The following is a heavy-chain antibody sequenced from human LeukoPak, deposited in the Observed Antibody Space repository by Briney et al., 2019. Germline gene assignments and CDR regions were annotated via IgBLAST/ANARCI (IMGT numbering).Heavy chain of an antibody. CDR3: ARESRDGYNYPSFDY. D-gene: IGHD5-24*01. J-gene: IGHJ4*02. Sequence: GGSLRLSCAASGFTFSSYEMNWVRQAPGKGLEWVSYISSSGSTIYYADSVKGRFTISRDNAKNSLYLQMNSLRAEDTAVYYCARESRDGYNYPSFDYWGQGTLVTVSS. CDR1: GFTFSSYE. CDR2: ISSSGSTI. V-gene: IGHV3-48*03.